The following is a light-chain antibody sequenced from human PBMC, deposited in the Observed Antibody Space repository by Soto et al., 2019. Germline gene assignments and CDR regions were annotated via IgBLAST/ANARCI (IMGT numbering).Light chain of an antibody. V-gene: IGKV3-20*01. Sequence: EIVVTQSPITLSLSPGEXATLSCRASQSVSGNSLAWYQQRPGQAPRLLMYGASTRATGTPDRFSGSGSGTDFTLTISRLEPEDFAVYYCEQYGSSPYTFGPGTKVDIK. CDR3: EQYGSSPYT. CDR1: QSVSGNS. J-gene: IGKJ3*01. CDR2: GAS.